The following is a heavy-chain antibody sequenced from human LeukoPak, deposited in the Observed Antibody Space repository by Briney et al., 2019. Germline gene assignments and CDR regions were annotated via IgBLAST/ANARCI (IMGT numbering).Heavy chain of an antibody. CDR2: IYYSGST. Sequence: SETLSHTCTVFGGSVRSYYWNWIRQPPGKGLEWIGYIYYSGSTNYNPSLKSRVTISVDTSKNQLSLKLSSVTAADTAVYYCARVLTGKFDYWGQGTLVTVSS. V-gene: IGHV4-59*02. CDR3: ARVLTGKFDY. D-gene: IGHD7-27*01. CDR1: GGSVRSYY. J-gene: IGHJ4*02.